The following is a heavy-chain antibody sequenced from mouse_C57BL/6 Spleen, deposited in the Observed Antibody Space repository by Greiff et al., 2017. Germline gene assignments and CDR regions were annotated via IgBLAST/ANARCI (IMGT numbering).Heavy chain of an antibody. CDR1: GYTFTSYW. Sequence: QVQLQQPGAELVKPGASVKLSCKASGYTFTSYWMQWVKQRPGQGLEWIGEIDPSDSYTNYNQKFKDKATLTVDTSSSTAYMQLSSLTSEDSAVYYCARSTDHSLFAYWGQGTLVTVST. D-gene: IGHD1-1*01. J-gene: IGHJ3*01. CDR2: IDPSDSYT. V-gene: IGHV1-50*01. CDR3: ARSTDHSLFAY.